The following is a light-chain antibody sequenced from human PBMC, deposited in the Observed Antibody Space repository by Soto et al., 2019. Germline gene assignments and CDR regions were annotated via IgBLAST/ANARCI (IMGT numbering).Light chain of an antibody. CDR3: CSYAGSSTYV. V-gene: IGLV2-23*01. CDR1: NRDVGSYNL. Sequence: QSVLTQPASVSGSPGQSITISCXGINRDVGSYNLVSWYQQHPGKAPKLMIFDDSKRPSGVSNRFSGSQSGNTASLTISGLQAEDEADYYCCSYAGSSTYVFGSGTKVTVL. CDR2: DDS. J-gene: IGLJ1*01.